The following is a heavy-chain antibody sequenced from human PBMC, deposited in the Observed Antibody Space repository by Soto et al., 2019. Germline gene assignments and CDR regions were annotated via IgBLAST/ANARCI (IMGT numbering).Heavy chain of an antibody. CDR1: GYTFTNYW. V-gene: IGHV5-51*01. Sequence: GEPLKTSCKASGYTFTNYWIAWMRQMSGKGLEWVGVIYPDDADTTYGPTFQGQVTISADKSLNTAYLHWSSLEVSDTAIYFCARSIYGTGGYSSDHWGQGTPVTVSS. J-gene: IGHJ5*02. CDR2: IYPDDADT. D-gene: IGHD3-10*01. CDR3: ARSIYGTGGYSSDH.